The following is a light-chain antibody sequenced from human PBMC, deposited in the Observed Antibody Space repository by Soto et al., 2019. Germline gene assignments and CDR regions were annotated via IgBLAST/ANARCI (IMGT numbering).Light chain of an antibody. CDR2: GAS. CDR1: QSVGSN. J-gene: IGKJ4*01. CDR3: QQYNSWVT. V-gene: IGKV3D-15*01. Sequence: EIVMTQSPDTLSVSPGERATLSCRASQSVGSNLAWYQQKPGQAPRLLLYGASTRATGIPARFSGSGSGTDFTLTISSLQSEDFAVYYCQQYNSWVTFGGGTKLEIK.